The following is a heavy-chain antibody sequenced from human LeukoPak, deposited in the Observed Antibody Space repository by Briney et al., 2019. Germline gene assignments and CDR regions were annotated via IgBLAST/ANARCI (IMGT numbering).Heavy chain of an antibody. V-gene: IGHV1-69*13. D-gene: IGHD4-17*01. CDR1: GYTFTSYY. CDR2: IIPIFGTA. CDR3: ARGGLTTVTSYNWFDP. Sequence: SVKVSCKASGYTFTSYYMHWVRQAPGQGLEWMGGIIPIFGTANYAQKFQGRVTITADESTSTAYMELSSLRSEDTAVYYCARGGLTTVTSYNWFDPWGQGTLVTVSS. J-gene: IGHJ5*02.